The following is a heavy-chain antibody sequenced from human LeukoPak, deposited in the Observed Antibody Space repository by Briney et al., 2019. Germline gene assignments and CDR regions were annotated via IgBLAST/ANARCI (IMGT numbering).Heavy chain of an antibody. Sequence: SETLSFTCTVSGGFISSSSYYWGWIRQPPGKGLEWIGEINHSGSTNYNPSLKSRVTISVDTSKDQFSLKLSSVTAADTAVYYCARGRYCSSTSCYNSGRFDYWGQGTLVTVSS. V-gene: IGHV4-39*07. J-gene: IGHJ4*02. CDR3: ARGRYCSSTSCYNSGRFDY. D-gene: IGHD2-2*01. CDR1: GGFISSSSYY. CDR2: INHSGST.